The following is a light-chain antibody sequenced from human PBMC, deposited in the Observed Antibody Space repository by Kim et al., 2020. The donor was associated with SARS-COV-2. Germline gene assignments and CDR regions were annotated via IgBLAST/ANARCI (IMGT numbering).Light chain of an antibody. V-gene: IGKV4-1*01. CDR3: QQYYSTPYT. CDR1: QSVLYSSNNKNY. J-gene: IGKJ2*01. Sequence: DIVMTQSPDSLAVSLGERATINGKSSQSVLYSSNNKNYLAWYQQKPGQPPKLLIYWASTRESGVPDRFSGSGSGTDFTLTISSLQAEDVAVYYCQQYYSTPYTFGQGTKLEI. CDR2: WAS.